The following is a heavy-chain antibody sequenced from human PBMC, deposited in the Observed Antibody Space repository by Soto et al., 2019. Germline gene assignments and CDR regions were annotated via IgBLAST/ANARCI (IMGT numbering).Heavy chain of an antibody. D-gene: IGHD3-16*01. CDR2: ISYSGST. CDR1: GGSLSSNY. CDR3: ARERDYLSWIHS. Sequence: SETLSLTCSVSGGSLSSNYWSWIRQPPGKGLEWIGYISYSGSTYYNPSLRSRVTISVDTSKSQFSLKLSSVTAADTAMYYCARERDYLSWIHSSGHATLVTVSS. V-gene: IGHV4-59*01. J-gene: IGHJ5*01.